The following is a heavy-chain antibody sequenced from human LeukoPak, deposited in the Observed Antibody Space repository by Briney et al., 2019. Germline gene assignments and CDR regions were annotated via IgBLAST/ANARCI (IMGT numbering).Heavy chain of an antibody. J-gene: IGHJ4*02. CDR2: IYYSGGT. Sequence: SETLSLTCTVSGGSISSYYWSWIRQPPGKGLEWIGYIYYSGGTNYNPSLKSRVTISVDTSKNQFSLKLSSVTAADTAVYYCARAERWLTWWYFDYWGQGTLATVSS. CDR3: ARAERWLTWWYFDY. CDR1: GGSISSYY. D-gene: IGHD5-24*01. V-gene: IGHV4-59*01.